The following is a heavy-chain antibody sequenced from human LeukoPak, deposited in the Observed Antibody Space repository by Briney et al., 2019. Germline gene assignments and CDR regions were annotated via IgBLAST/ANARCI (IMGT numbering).Heavy chain of an antibody. Sequence: ASVKVSCKASGYTFTGYYMHWVRQAPGQGLEWMGWINPNSGGTNYAQKFQGSVTMTRDTSISTAYMELSRLRSDDTAVYYCARERITMVRGVLHCWGQGTLVTVSS. CDR2: INPNSGGT. D-gene: IGHD3-10*01. J-gene: IGHJ4*02. CDR3: ARERITMVRGVLHC. CDR1: GYTFTGYY. V-gene: IGHV1-2*02.